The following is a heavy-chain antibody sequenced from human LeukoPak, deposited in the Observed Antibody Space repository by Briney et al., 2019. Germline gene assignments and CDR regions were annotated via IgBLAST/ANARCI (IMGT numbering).Heavy chain of an antibody. D-gene: IGHD4-17*01. V-gene: IGHV3-9*01. CDR3: ARDSWRANDYGDSFDY. Sequence: GRSLRLSCAASGFIFDDYAMHWVREAPGKGLEWVAGLSWNSGTIRYADFVQGRFTISRDNAKNSLYLQMNSLRAEDTAVYYCARDSWRANDYGDSFDYWGQGTLVTVSS. J-gene: IGHJ4*02. CDR1: GFIFDDYA. CDR2: LSWNSGTI.